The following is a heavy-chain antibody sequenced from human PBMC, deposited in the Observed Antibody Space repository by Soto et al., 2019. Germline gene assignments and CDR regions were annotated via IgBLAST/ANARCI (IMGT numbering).Heavy chain of an antibody. CDR2: LDPEDGET. CDR1: GYTLTELS. V-gene: IGHV1-24*01. Sequence: GASVKVSCKVSGYTLTELSMHWVRQAPGKGLEWMGGLDPEDGETIYAQKFQGRVTMTEDTSTDTAYMELSSLRSEDTAVYYCATRDIVVVPAAIAYYYSYMDVWGKGTTVTVSS. CDR3: ATRDIVVVPAAIAYYYSYMDV. J-gene: IGHJ6*03. D-gene: IGHD2-2*01.